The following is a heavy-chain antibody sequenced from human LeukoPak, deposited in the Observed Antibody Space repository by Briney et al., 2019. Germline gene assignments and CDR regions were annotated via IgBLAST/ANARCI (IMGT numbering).Heavy chain of an antibody. V-gene: IGHV3-30*18. D-gene: IGHD3-10*01. Sequence: QSGGSLRLSCAASGFTFSSYGMHWVRQAPGKGLEWVAVISYDGSNKYYADSVKGRFTISRDNSKNTLYLQMNSLRAEDTAVYYCANEARLWFLGSFDIWGQGTMVTVSS. CDR3: ANEARLWFLGSFDI. CDR2: ISYDGSNK. J-gene: IGHJ3*02. CDR1: GFTFSSYG.